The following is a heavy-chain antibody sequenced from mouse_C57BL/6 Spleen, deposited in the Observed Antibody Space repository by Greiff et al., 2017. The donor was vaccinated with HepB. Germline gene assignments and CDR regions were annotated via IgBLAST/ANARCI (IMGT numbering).Heavy chain of an antibody. Sequence: QVQLQQSGVEPVKPGASVKLFCKASGYTCTEYTIHRVKQRSGQGLEWIGWFYHGSGSIKYNENLKDKGTLTADKVSSKVYMELSRLISEDSAVYFCTRDEEGGYYVSVIAYWGQATLVTFSA. CDR3: TRDEEGGYYVSVIAY. CDR1: GYTCTEYT. J-gene: IGHJ3*01. CDR2: FYHGSGSI. D-gene: IGHD2-1*01. V-gene: IGHV1-62-2*01.